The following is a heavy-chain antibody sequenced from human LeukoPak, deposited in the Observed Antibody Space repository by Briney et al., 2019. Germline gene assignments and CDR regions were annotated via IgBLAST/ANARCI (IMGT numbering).Heavy chain of an antibody. CDR3: ARHPPRDCSSSSCYKRWFDP. D-gene: IGHD2-2*02. J-gene: IGHJ5*02. Sequence: SETLSLTCTVSGGSISSSDSYWGWIRQPPGKGLEWIGCMYYSGSTYSNPSLKSRVTISVDTSKNQFSLKLNSVTAADTAVYYCARHPPRDCSSSSCYKRWFDPWGQGTLVTVSS. V-gene: IGHV4-39*01. CDR2: MYYSGST. CDR1: GGSISSSDSY.